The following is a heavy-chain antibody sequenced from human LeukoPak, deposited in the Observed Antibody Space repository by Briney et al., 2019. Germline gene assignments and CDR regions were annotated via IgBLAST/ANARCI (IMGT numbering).Heavy chain of an antibody. CDR2: ISGSGGST. D-gene: IGHD5-18*01. J-gene: IGHJ4*02. V-gene: IGHV3-23*01. CDR1: GFTFSSYG. Sequence: PAGGSLRLSCSASGFTFSSYGMSWVRQAPGKGLEWVSAISGSGGSTYYADSVKGRFTISRDNSKNTMYLQMNSLRDEDTAVYYCAKRIQSAMAMGYWGQGTLVTVSS. CDR3: AKRIQSAMAMGY.